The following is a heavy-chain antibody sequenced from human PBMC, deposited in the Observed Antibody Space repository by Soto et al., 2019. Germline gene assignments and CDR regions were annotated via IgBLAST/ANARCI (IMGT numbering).Heavy chain of an antibody. Sequence: LRLSCAASEFTFSSYAMHWVRQAPGKGLEWVAVISYDGSNKYYADSVKGRFTISRDNSKNTLYLQMNRLRAEDTAVYYCARGALVPGVPYNWFDPRCQGILVSASS. V-gene: IGHV3-30-3*01. D-gene: IGHD2-2*01. CDR2: ISYDGSNK. CDR1: EFTFSSYA. J-gene: IGHJ5*02. CDR3: ARGALVPGVPYNWFDP.